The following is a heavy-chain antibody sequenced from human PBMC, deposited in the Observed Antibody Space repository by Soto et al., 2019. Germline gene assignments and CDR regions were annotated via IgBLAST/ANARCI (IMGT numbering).Heavy chain of an antibody. CDR1: GGSISSYY. J-gene: IGHJ6*02. Sequence: SETLSLTCTVSGGSISSYYWSWIRQPPGKGLEWIGYIYYSGSTNCNPSLKSRVTISVDTSKNQFSLKLSSVTAADTAVYYCARGYSRYGMDVWGQGTTVTVSS. D-gene: IGHD1-1*01. CDR2: IYYSGST. CDR3: ARGYSRYGMDV. V-gene: IGHV4-59*01.